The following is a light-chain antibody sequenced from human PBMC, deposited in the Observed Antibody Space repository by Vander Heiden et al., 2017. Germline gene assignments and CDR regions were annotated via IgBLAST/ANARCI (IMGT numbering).Light chain of an antibody. CDR2: AAS. Sequence: DIQMTQSPSSLSASGGDRVTITCRASQSSTSYLNWYQQKPGEAPKLLIYAASTLESGVPSRFSGSGSGTDFTLTISSLQPEDFATYYCQHSYSAPYTFGQGTKLEIK. CDR3: QHSYSAPYT. J-gene: IGKJ2*01. CDR1: QSSTSY. V-gene: IGKV1-39*01.